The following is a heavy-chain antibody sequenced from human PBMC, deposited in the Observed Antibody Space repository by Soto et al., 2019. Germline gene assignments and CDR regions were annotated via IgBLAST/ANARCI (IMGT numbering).Heavy chain of an antibody. CDR2: IWYDGSNK. J-gene: IGHJ6*03. CDR3: ARDSWAPGYYYYYMDV. V-gene: IGHV3-33*01. CDR1: GFTFSSYG. Sequence: GGSLRLSCAASGFTFSSYGMHWVRQAPGKGLEWVAVIWYDGSNKYYADSVKGRFTISRDNSKNTLYLQMNSLRAEDTAVYYCARDSWAPGYYYYYMDVWGKGTTVTVSS. D-gene: IGHD3-16*01.